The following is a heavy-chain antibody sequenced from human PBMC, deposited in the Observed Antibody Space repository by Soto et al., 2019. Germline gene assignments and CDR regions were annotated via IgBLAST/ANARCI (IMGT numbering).Heavy chain of an antibody. J-gene: IGHJ4*02. D-gene: IGHD6-19*01. CDR2: IYSNGST. CDR3: ATPRYNSGRDY. V-gene: IGHV4-39*01. Sequence: SETLSLTCTVSGGSISSGGYYWSWIRQPPGKGMEWIGSIYSNGSTYYKTSLKSRVTLSVDTSKNQFSLRLNSVTAADTAVYYCATPRYNSGRDYWGPGTLVTVSS. CDR1: GGSISSGGYY.